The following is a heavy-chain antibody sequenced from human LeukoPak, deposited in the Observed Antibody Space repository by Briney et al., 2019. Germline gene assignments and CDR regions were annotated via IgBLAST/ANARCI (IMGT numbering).Heavy chain of an antibody. D-gene: IGHD2-15*01. CDR2: ISGDGGST. V-gene: IGHV3-43*02. J-gene: IGHJ4*02. CDR1: GFTFDDYA. Sequence: GGSLRLSCAASGFTFDDYAMHWARQAPGKGLEWVSLISGDGGSTYYADSVKGRFTISRDNSKDSLYLQMNSLRTEDTALYYCAKVNIVVVVAAALDYWGQGTLVTVSS. CDR3: AKVNIVVVVAAALDY.